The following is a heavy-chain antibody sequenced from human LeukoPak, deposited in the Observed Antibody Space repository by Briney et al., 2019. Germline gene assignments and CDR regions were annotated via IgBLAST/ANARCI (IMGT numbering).Heavy chain of an antibody. CDR3: TTDRDSLIVVVPAARSDY. CDR1: GFTFSNAW. D-gene: IGHD2-2*01. V-gene: IGHV3-15*01. J-gene: IGHJ4*02. CDR2: IKSKTDGGTT. Sequence: PGGSLRLSCAASGFTFSNAWMSWVRQAPGKGLEWVGRIKSKTDGGTTDYAAPVKGRFTISRDDSKNTLSLQMNSLKTEDTAVYYCTTDRDSLIVVVPAARSDYWGQGTLVTVSS.